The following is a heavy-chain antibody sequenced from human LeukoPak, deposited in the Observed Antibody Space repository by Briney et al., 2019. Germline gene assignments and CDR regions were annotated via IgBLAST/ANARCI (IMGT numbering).Heavy chain of an antibody. CDR3: ARATHDYGDSPLDY. CDR2: IYYSGST. D-gene: IGHD4-17*01. Sequence: SETLSLTCAVSGGSISSGGYSWSWIRQHPGKGLEWIGYIYYSGSTYYNPSLKSRVTISVDTSKNQFSLKLSSVTAADTAVYYCARATHDYGDSPLDYWGQGTLVTVSS. CDR1: GGSISSGGYS. J-gene: IGHJ4*02. V-gene: IGHV4-31*11.